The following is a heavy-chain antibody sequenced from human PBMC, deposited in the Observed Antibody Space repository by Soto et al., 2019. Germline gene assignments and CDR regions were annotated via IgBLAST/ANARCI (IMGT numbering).Heavy chain of an antibody. CDR3: AREHFSGSYYDY. CDR1: GFTFSSYG. J-gene: IGHJ4*02. V-gene: IGHV3-33*01. Sequence: GGSLRLSCAASGFTFSSYGIHWVRQAPGKGLEWVAVIWYDGSNKYYADSVKGRFTISRDNSKNTLYLQMNSLRAEDTAVYYCAREHFSGSYYDYWGQGTLVTVSS. CDR2: IWYDGSNK. D-gene: IGHD1-26*01.